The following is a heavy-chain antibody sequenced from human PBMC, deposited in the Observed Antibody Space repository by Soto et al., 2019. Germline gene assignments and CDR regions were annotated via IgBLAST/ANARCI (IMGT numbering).Heavy chain of an antibody. CDR3: ARDLPLGYCSSTSCYGDAFDI. CDR1: GYTFTSYG. Sequence: QVQLVQSGAEVKKPGASVKVSCKASGYTFTSYGISWVRQAPGQGLEWMGWISAYNGNTNYAQKLQGRVTMTTDTSTSTAYMELRSLSSDDTAVYYCARDLPLGYCSSTSCYGDAFDIWAQGTMVNVSS. D-gene: IGHD2-2*01. V-gene: IGHV1-18*01. CDR2: ISAYNGNT. J-gene: IGHJ3*02.